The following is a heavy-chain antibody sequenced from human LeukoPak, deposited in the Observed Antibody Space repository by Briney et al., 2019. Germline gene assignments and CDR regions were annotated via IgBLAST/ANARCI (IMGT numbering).Heavy chain of an antibody. CDR1: GHSFTSHW. Sequence: GESLKISCKGSGHSFTSHWIGWVRQMPGKGLEWMGIIYPGDSDTRYSPSFQGQVTISADKSISTAYLQWSSLKASDTAMYYCASLNYCSSTSCYGGYFDNWGQGTLVTVSS. CDR3: ASLNYCSSTSCYGGYFDN. CDR2: IYPGDSDT. V-gene: IGHV5-51*01. D-gene: IGHD2-2*01. J-gene: IGHJ4*02.